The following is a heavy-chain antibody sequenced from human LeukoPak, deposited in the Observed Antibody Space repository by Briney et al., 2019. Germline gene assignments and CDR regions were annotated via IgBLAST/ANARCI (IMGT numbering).Heavy chain of an antibody. Sequence: SETLSLTCTVSGGSISSSSYYWGWIRQPPGKGLEWIGSIYYSGSTYYNPSLKSRVTISVDTSKNQFSLKLSSVTAADTAVYYCARLRPARLGLIDYWGQGTLVTVSS. D-gene: IGHD7-27*01. CDR2: IYYSGST. CDR3: ARLRPARLGLIDY. CDR1: GGSISSSSYY. J-gene: IGHJ4*02. V-gene: IGHV4-39*07.